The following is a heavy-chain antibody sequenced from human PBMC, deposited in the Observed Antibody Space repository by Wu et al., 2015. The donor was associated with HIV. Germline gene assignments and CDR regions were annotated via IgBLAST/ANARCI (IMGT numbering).Heavy chain of an antibody. CDR2: LTLIFGTS. CDR1: GGTFYNFA. D-gene: IGHD4-23*01. J-gene: IGHJ4*02. CDR3: ARGYFYDGGYYFDS. V-gene: IGHV1-69*05. Sequence: QVQLVQSGAEVKQPGSSVKVSCKSSGGTFYNFAINWVRQAPGQGLEWLGGLTLIFGTSNYAQTFQDRVTITTDESKDVGYMELSSLRSEDTAVYYCARGYFYDGGYYFDSWGQGTLVTVS.